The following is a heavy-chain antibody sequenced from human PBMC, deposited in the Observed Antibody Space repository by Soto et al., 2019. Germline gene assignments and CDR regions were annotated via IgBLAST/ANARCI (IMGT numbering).Heavy chain of an antibody. Sequence: PSETLSLTCTVSGGSISSGDYYWSWIRQPPGKGLEWIGYIYYSGSTYYNPPLKSRVTISVETSKNQFSLKLSSVTAADTAVYYCASGDIDYDFWSGYYYYYGMDVWGQGTTVTVSS. CDR1: GGSISSGDYY. D-gene: IGHD3-3*01. V-gene: IGHV4-30-4*01. CDR2: IYYSGST. J-gene: IGHJ6*02. CDR3: ASGDIDYDFWSGYYYYYGMDV.